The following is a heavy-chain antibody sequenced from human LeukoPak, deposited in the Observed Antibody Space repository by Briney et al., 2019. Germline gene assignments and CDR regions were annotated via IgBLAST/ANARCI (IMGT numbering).Heavy chain of an antibody. CDR3: ARDIVATM. CDR2: IWFDGSNK. J-gene: IGHJ4*02. CDR1: GFTFSNYD. D-gene: IGHD5-12*01. V-gene: IGHV3-33*01. Sequence: GGSLRLSCAASGFTFSNYDMHWVRQAPGKGLEWVAVIWFDGSNKFYADSVKGRFTISRDNSKNTLHLQMNSLRAEDTAVYYCARDIVATMGGQGTLVTVSS.